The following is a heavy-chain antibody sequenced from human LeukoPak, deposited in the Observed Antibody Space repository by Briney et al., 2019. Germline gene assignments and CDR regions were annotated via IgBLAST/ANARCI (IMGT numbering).Heavy chain of an antibody. J-gene: IGHJ4*02. D-gene: IGHD3-10*01. CDR1: GGTFSSYA. V-gene: IGHV1-69*06. Sequence: PGASVKVSCKASGGTFSSYAISWVRQAPGQGLEWMGGIIPIFGTANCAQKFQGRVTITADKSTSTAYMELSSLRSEDTAVYYCATTRDERKYYYGSGSYLTFDYWGQGTLVTVSS. CDR2: IIPIFGTA. CDR3: ATTRDERKYYYGSGSYLTFDY.